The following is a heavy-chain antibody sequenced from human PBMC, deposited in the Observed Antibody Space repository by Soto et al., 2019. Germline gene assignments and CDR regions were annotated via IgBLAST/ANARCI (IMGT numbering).Heavy chain of an antibody. Sequence: GGSLRLSCAASGFTLSSYHTDWVRQAPGKGLEWVSYINTGSNIIHYADSVKGRFTISRDNAKNSLYLQMDSLRAEDTAVYYCARDGSTETTNFHYAMDVWGQGTTVTVSS. CDR3: ARDGSTETTNFHYAMDV. D-gene: IGHD4-17*01. J-gene: IGHJ6*02. CDR1: GFTLSSYH. V-gene: IGHV3-48*03. CDR2: INTGSNII.